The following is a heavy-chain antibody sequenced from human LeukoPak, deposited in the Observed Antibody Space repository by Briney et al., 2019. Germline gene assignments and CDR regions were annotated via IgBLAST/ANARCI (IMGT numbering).Heavy chain of an antibody. D-gene: IGHD4-23*01. CDR3: ARELWSYGGNLEAFDI. V-gene: IGHV6-1*01. Sequence: SQTRSFTCAISGHSVPSNSVAWNWSTQSPSRGFEWLRRSYYRSEWYNDYGGSVKSRISVKPGISMTRFSLQLNSVTPEDTVVYYCARELWSYGGNLEAFDIWGQGTMVTVSS. CDR2: SYYRSEWYN. J-gene: IGHJ3*02. CDR1: GHSVPSNSVA.